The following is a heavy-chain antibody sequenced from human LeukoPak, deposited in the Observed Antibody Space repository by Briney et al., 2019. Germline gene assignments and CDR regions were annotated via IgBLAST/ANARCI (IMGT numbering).Heavy chain of an antibody. J-gene: IGHJ4*02. Sequence: ASVKVSCKASGYTFTSYGISWVRQAPGQGLEWMGWISAYNGNTNYAQKLQGRVTMTTDTSTSTAYMELRSLRSDDTAVYYCASLEEVVVVVGRDYWGQGTLVTVSS. V-gene: IGHV1-18*01. CDR3: ASLEEVVVVVGRDY. D-gene: IGHD2-15*01. CDR1: GYTFTSYG. CDR2: ISAYNGNT.